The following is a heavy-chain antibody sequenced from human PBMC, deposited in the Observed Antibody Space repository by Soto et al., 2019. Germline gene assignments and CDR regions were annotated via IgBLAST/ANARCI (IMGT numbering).Heavy chain of an antibody. D-gene: IGHD4-17*01. CDR1: GGSISSYY. CDR3: ARDRLYKGDYGDYNWFDP. V-gene: IGHV4-59*01. J-gene: IGHJ5*02. CDR2: IYYSGST. Sequence: SETLSLTCTVSGGSISSYYWSWIRQPPGKGLEWIGYIYYSGSTNYNPSLKSRVTISVDTSKNQFSLKLSSVTAADTAVYYCARDRLYKGDYGDYNWFDPWGQGTLVTVSS.